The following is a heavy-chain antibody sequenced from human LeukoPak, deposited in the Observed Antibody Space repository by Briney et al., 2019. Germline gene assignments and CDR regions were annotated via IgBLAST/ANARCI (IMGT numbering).Heavy chain of an antibody. V-gene: IGHV1-2*02. Sequence: ASVKVSCKASGYTFAGYYMHWVRQGPGQGLEWMGWINPNSGGTNYAQKFQGRVTMTRDTSISTAYMELSRLRSDDTAVYYCARAGRISEWLLFPLDFDYWGQGTLVTVSS. CDR2: INPNSGGT. CDR3: ARAGRISEWLLFPLDFDY. D-gene: IGHD3-3*01. CDR1: GYTFAGYY. J-gene: IGHJ4*02.